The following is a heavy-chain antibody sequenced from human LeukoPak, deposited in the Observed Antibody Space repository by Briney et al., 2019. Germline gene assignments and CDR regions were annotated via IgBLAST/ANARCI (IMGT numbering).Heavy chain of an antibody. J-gene: IGHJ4*02. CDR3: ASRYSSGWYRPGYFDY. D-gene: IGHD6-19*01. Sequence: PSETLSLTCAVYGGSFSGYYWSWIRQPPGKGLEWIGEMNHSGSANYNPSLKSRVTISVDTSKNQFSLKLSSVTAADTAVYYCASRYSSGWYRPGYFDYWGQGTLVTVSS. CDR1: GGSFSGYY. CDR2: MNHSGSA. V-gene: IGHV4-34*01.